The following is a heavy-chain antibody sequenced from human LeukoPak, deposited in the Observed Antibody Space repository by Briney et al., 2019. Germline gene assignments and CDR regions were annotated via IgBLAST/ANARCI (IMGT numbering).Heavy chain of an antibody. Sequence: SETLSLTCTVSGGSISSSSYYWGWIRQPPGKGLEWIGSIYYSGSTYYNPSLKSRVTISVDTSKNQFPLKLSSVTAADTAVYYCARLAWELLDYFDYWGQGTLVTVSS. J-gene: IGHJ4*02. D-gene: IGHD1-26*01. CDR1: GGSISSSSYY. CDR3: ARLAWELLDYFDY. V-gene: IGHV4-39*01. CDR2: IYYSGST.